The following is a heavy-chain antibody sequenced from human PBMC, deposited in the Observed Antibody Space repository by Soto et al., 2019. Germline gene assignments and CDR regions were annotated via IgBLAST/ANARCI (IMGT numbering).Heavy chain of an antibody. J-gene: IGHJ5*02. Sequence: ASVKVSCKASGYSYSDYDINWVRQATGQGPEWMGWMNPNSGNTGYAQKFQGRVTMTRNTSINTAYMELSSLGSEDTAVYYCARDNRYNWNDEGWFDPWGQGTLVTVSS. CDR3: ARDNRYNWNDEGWFDP. V-gene: IGHV1-8*01. D-gene: IGHD1-20*01. CDR1: GYSYSDYD. CDR2: MNPNSGNT.